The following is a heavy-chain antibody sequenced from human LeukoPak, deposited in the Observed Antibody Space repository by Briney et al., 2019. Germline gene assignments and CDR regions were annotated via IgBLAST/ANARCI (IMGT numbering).Heavy chain of an antibody. CDR3: AREEDIVVVPAGGYYYYGMDV. CDR1: GFTFSSYE. J-gene: IGHJ6*04. V-gene: IGHV3-48*03. Sequence: PGGSLRLSCAASGFTFSSYEMNWVRQATGKGLEWVSYISSSGSTIYYADSVKGRFTISRDNAKNSLYLQMNSLRAEDTAVYYCAREEDIVVVPAGGYYYYGMDVWGKGTTVTVSS. D-gene: IGHD2-2*01. CDR2: ISSSGSTI.